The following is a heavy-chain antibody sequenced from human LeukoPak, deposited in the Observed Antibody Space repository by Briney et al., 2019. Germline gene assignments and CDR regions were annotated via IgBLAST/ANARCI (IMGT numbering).Heavy chain of an antibody. D-gene: IGHD3-3*01. Sequence: PGGSLRLSCAASGFTFSSYAISWVRQAPGKGLEWVSAISGSGGSTYYADSVKGRFTISRDNSKNTLYLQMNSLRAEDTAVYYCAKPKTYDSYYFDYWGQGTLVTVSS. CDR3: AKPKTYDSYYFDY. J-gene: IGHJ4*02. CDR2: ISGSGGST. V-gene: IGHV3-23*01. CDR1: GFTFSSYA.